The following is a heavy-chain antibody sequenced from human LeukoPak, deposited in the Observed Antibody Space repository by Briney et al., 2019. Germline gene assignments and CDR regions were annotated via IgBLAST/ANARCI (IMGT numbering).Heavy chain of an antibody. CDR3: AREVGSGWYWFNP. CDR2: INAGNGNT. J-gene: IGHJ5*02. CDR1: GYTFTSYA. V-gene: IGHV1-3*03. D-gene: IGHD6-19*01. Sequence: SVKVSCKASGYTFTSYAMHWVRQAPGQRLGWMGWINAGNGNTKYSQEFQGRVTITRDTSASTAYMELSSLRSEDMAVCYCAREVGSGWYWFNPWGQGSLVTVST.